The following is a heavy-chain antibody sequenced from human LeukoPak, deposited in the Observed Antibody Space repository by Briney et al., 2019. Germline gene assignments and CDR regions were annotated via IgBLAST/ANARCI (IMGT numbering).Heavy chain of an antibody. Sequence: GGSLRLSCAASGFTFSSYAMTWVRQAPGKGLEWVSAISGSAYSTSYADSVKGRFTISRDNSKNTLYLQMNSLRAEDTAIYYCARNTSVLKLGDVFGIWGKGKMVTVSS. D-gene: IGHD7-27*01. CDR3: ARNTSVLKLGDVFGI. V-gene: IGHV3-23*01. J-gene: IGHJ3*02. CDR1: GFTFSSYA. CDR2: ISGSAYST.